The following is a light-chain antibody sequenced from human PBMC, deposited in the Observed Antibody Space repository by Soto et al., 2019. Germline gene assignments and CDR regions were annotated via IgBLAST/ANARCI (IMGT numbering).Light chain of an antibody. CDR1: QSVSRY. CDR3: PHHSNWLWT. V-gene: IGKV3-11*01. J-gene: IGKJ1*01. Sequence: EIVLTQSPATLSLSPGERATLSCRASQSVSRYLAWYQQKPGQAPRLLIYHASNRATGIPARFSGSGSGTDFTLTISSLEPEDFAIYYCPHHSNWLWTFGQGTKVEIK. CDR2: HAS.